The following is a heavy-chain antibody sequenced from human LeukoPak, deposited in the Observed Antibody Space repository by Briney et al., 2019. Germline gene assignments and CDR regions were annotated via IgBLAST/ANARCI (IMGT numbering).Heavy chain of an antibody. CDR1: GFTFSSYA. V-gene: IGHV3-64D*06. CDR2: ISSNGGST. J-gene: IGHJ4*02. D-gene: IGHD6-13*01. CDR3: VKRGLGSWHMYYFDY. Sequence: SGGSLRLSCSASGFTFSSYAMHWVRQAPGKGLEYVSAISSNGGSTYYADSVKGRFSISRDNSKNTLYLQMSSLRAEDTALYYCVKRGLGSWHMYYFDYWGQGTLVTVSS.